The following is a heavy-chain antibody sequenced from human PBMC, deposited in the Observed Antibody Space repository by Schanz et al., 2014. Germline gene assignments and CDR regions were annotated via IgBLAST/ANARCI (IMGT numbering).Heavy chain of an antibody. V-gene: IGHV1-69*04. CDR3: ARDRQNIASPATGFDS. Sequence: QVQLVQSGAEMKKPGSSVRVSCKASGGPLSSYPINWVRQAPGQGLEWMGGVIPMLGITNYAERFQGRVTISADKSTAYMELSRLRSDDTALYYCARDRQNIASPATGFDSWGQGTLVTVSS. D-gene: IGHD6-13*01. J-gene: IGHJ4*02. CDR1: GGPLSSYP. CDR2: VIPMLGIT.